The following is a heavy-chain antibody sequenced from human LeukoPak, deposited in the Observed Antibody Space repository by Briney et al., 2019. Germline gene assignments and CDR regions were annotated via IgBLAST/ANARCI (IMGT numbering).Heavy chain of an antibody. Sequence: SESLSLTCAVSGGSISSYYWSWIRQPPGKGLEWIGYIYFSGSTNYNPYITSRVTIPVETSINQFSLKLSSVPAADTAVYYCARAPRRGYCSSTSCYTSSGWFDPWGQGTLVTVSS. CDR1: GGSISSYY. CDR3: ARAPRRGYCSSTSCYTSSGWFDP. CDR2: IYFSGST. V-gene: IGHV4-59*01. J-gene: IGHJ5*02. D-gene: IGHD2-2*02.